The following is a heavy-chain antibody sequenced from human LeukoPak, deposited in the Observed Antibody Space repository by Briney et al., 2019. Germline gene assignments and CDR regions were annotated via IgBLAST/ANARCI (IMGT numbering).Heavy chain of an antibody. CDR3: ARVRAHRAVAGTPLTY. CDR1: GGTFSSYA. J-gene: IGHJ4*02. Sequence: ASVKVSCKASGGTFSSYAISWVRQAPGQGLEWMGWINPNSGGTNYAQKFQGRVTMTRDTSISTAYMELSRLRSDDTAVYYCARVRAHRAVAGTPLTYWGQGTLVTVSS. D-gene: IGHD6-19*01. V-gene: IGHV1-2*02. CDR2: INPNSGGT.